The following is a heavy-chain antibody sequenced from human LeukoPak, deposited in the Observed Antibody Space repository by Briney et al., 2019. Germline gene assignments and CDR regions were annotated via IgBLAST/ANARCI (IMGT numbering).Heavy chain of an antibody. Sequence: ASVKVSCKASGYTFTSYYMDWVRQAPGQGLEWMGIINPSGGSTSYAQKFQGRVTMTRDMSTSTVYMELSSLRSEDTAVYYCAAGRRSRSYYYYYMDVWGKGATVTISS. V-gene: IGHV1-46*01. CDR3: AAGRRSRSYYYYYMDV. CDR1: GYTFTSYY. D-gene: IGHD6-13*01. J-gene: IGHJ6*03. CDR2: INPSGGST.